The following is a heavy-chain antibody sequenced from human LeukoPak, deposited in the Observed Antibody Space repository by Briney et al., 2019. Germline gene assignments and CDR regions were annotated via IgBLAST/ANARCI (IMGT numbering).Heavy chain of an antibody. Sequence: PGGSLRLSCAASGFTFSSYAMSWVRQAPGKGLEWVSVISGSGVSTYYADSVEGRFTISRDKSSNTLYLQMNSLRAEDTAVYYCATRGYDSGGYYGYFDYWGQGTLVTVSS. D-gene: IGHD3-22*01. V-gene: IGHV3-23*01. CDR3: ATRGYDSGGYYGYFDY. CDR2: ISGSGVST. J-gene: IGHJ4*02. CDR1: GFTFSSYA.